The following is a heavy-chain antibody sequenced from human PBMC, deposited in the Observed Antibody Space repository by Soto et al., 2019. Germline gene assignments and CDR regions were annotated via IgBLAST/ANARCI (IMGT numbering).Heavy chain of an antibody. CDR2: ISYDGSNK. D-gene: IGHD3-16*01. CDR1: GFTFSSYA. CDR3: ARSLSYDYVWGSWA. J-gene: IGHJ5*02. V-gene: IGHV3-30-3*01. Sequence: GGSLRLSCAASGFTFSSYAMHWVRQAPGKGLEWVAVISYDGSNKYYADSVKGRFTISRDNSKNTLYLQMNSLRAEDTAVYYCARSLSYDYVWGSWAWGQGTLVTVSS.